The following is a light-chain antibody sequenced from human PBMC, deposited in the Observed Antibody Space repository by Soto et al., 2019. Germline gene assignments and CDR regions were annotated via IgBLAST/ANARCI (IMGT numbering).Light chain of an antibody. CDR2: AVG. J-gene: IGLJ1*01. Sequence: QSALTQPASVSGSPGESITISCTGTSSDVGGYNSVSWYQHHPGKAPKLILYAVGDRPSGVSYRFSGSKSGNTASLTISGLQDADEADYFCSSFTSSMTNVFGSGTKLTVL. V-gene: IGLV2-14*03. CDR1: SSDVGGYNS. CDR3: SSFTSSMTNV.